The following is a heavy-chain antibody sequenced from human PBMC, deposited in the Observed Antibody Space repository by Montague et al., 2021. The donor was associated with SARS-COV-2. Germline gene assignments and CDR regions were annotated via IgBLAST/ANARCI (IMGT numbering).Heavy chain of an antibody. Sequence: SLRLSCAASGFTFSTYGMNWVRQAPGKGLEWVSTITAGGGTTHYADSVKGRFTITRDISKSTLYLHMTSLRAEDTAVYYCAKEGEFLDNWFDPWGQGTLVTVSS. CDR1: GFTFSTYG. CDR3: AKEGEFLDNWFDP. CDR2: ITAGGGTT. V-gene: IGHV3-23*01. J-gene: IGHJ5*02. D-gene: IGHD3-10*01.